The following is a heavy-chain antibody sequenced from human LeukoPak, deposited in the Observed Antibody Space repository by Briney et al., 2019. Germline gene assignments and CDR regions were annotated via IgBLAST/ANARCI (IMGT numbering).Heavy chain of an antibody. Sequence: GGSLRLSCAASGFTFSDSAFHGVRQASGKGLEWVGRIRSKPNNYATAYTASVKGRFTISRDDSKNTAYLQMNSLNTEDTAMYYCTRHLIGATPFDSWGQGTLVSVSS. J-gene: IGHJ5*01. CDR1: GFTFSDSA. CDR3: TRHLIGATPFDS. V-gene: IGHV3-73*01. CDR2: IRSKPNNYAT. D-gene: IGHD4/OR15-4a*01.